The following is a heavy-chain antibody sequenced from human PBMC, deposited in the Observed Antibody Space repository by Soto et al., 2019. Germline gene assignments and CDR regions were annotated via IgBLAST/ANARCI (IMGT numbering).Heavy chain of an antibody. V-gene: IGHV3-30*18. D-gene: IGHD6-6*01. CDR3: AKVIRADSTSSNFYYYSGLDV. CDR1: GFTFRTYV. CDR2: ISNNGINK. Sequence: GGSLRLSCAASGFTFRTYVMHWVRQSPGKGLEWLAVISNNGINKYYADPVKGRFTISRDNSRDTLFLQMNSLRGEDTVIYYCAKVIRADSTSSNFYYYSGLDVWGQGTTVTVSS. J-gene: IGHJ6*02.